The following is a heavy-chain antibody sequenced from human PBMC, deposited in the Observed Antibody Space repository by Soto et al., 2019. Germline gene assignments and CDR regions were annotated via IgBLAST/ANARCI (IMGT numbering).Heavy chain of an antibody. D-gene: IGHD3-10*01. J-gene: IGHJ5*02. V-gene: IGHV1-8*01. CDR1: GYTFTSYD. CDR3: AREGTMVRGVNAFDP. Sequence: QVQLVQSGAEVKKTGASVKVSCKASGYTFTSYDINWVRQATGQELEWMGWMNPNSGNTGYAQKFQGRVTRTRNTSRSTAYMELSSLRSEDTAGYYCAREGTMVRGVNAFDPWGQGTLVTVSS. CDR2: MNPNSGNT.